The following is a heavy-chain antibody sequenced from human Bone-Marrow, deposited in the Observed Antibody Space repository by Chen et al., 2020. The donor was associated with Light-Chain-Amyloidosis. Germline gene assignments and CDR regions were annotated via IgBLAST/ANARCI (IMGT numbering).Heavy chain of an antibody. Sequence: EVQLEQSGPEVKKHGEYLKISCKGSGYTFPNYWIGWVRQMPGKGLEWMGVIYPDDSDARYSPSCEGQVTISADKSITTAYLQWRSLKASDTAMYYCARRRDGYNFDYWGQGTLVTVSS. CDR2: IYPDDSDA. CDR1: GYTFPNYW. J-gene: IGHJ4*02. V-gene: IGHV5-51*01. CDR3: ARRRDGYNFDY. D-gene: IGHD5-12*01.